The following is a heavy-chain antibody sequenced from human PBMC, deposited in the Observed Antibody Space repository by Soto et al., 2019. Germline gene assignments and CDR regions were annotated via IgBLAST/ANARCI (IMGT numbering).Heavy chain of an antibody. V-gene: IGHV4-4*07. Sequence: PSETLSLTCTASGGSISSYYWSWIRQPAGKGMEWIGRIHTTDGTNYNPSLKSRVTMSIDTSNNQFSLKLSSLPAADTHVYYCARALSSAAVLYFDIWGQGTLVAVSS. J-gene: IGHJ4*02. CDR3: ARALSSAAVLYFDI. CDR1: GGSISSYY. D-gene: IGHD6-25*01. CDR2: IHTTDGT.